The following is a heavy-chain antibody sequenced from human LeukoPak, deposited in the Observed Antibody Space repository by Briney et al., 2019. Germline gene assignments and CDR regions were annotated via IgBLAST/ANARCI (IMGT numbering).Heavy chain of an antibody. CDR1: GGSISSGRYY. CDR3: ARSLAGPGLWYYMDV. CDR2: IYTSGST. D-gene: IGHD3-10*01. V-gene: IGHV4-61*02. J-gene: IGHJ6*03. Sequence: SQTLSLTCTVSGGSISSGRYYWNWIRQPAGKGLEWIGRIYTSGSTNYNPSLKSRVTISVDTSKNQFSLKLSSVTAADTAVYYCARSLAGPGLWYYMDVWGKGTTVTVSS.